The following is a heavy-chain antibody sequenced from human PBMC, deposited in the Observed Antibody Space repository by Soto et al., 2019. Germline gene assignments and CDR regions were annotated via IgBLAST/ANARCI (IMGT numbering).Heavy chain of an antibody. CDR2: IKQDGSEK. J-gene: IGHJ5*02. CDR1: GFTFSSYW. V-gene: IGHV3-7*01. Sequence: GGSLRLSCAASGFTFSSYWMSWVRQAPGKGLEWVANIKQDGSEKYYVDSVKGRFTISRDNAKNSLYLQMNSLRAEDTAVYYCARDRYYDFGSGFANWFDPWGQGTLVTVSS. CDR3: ARDRYYDFGSGFANWFDP. D-gene: IGHD3-3*01.